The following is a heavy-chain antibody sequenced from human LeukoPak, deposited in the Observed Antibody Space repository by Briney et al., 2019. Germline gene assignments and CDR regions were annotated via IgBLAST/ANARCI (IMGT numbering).Heavy chain of an antibody. J-gene: IGHJ4*02. CDR1: GYTFTGYY. Sequence: ASVKVSCKASGYTFTGYYMHWVRQAPGQGLEWMGWINPNSGGTSYAQKFQGWVTMTRDTSISTAYMELSRLRSDDTAVYYCARGSSGWYSDYWGQGTLVTVSS. V-gene: IGHV1-2*04. D-gene: IGHD6-19*01. CDR2: INPNSGGT. CDR3: ARGSSGWYSDY.